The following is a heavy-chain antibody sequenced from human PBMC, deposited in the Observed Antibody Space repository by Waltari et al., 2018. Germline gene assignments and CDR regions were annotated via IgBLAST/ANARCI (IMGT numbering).Heavy chain of an antibody. D-gene: IGHD3-3*01. CDR3: ARVITISGVVVPSGYSDY. V-gene: IGHV1-18*01. CDR1: GYTFTNYG. Sequence: QVQLVQSGPEVKKPGASVKVPCKASGYTFTNYGINWVRQAPGQGLEWMGWINTHNCNINYAQKVQVRVTMTTDTSTSTAYMELRNLRSDDTAVYYCARVITISGVVVPSGYSDYWGQGTLVTVSS. CDR2: INTHNCNI. J-gene: IGHJ4*02.